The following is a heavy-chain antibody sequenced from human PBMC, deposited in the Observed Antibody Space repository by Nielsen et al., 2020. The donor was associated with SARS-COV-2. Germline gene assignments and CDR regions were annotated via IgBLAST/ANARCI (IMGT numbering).Heavy chain of an antibody. J-gene: IGHJ4*02. CDR1: GFTFSSYG. V-gene: IGHV3-30*03. D-gene: IGHD3-3*01. CDR3: ARDRDPWYYDFWSGFDGDY. CDR2: ISYDGSNK. Sequence: GGSLRLSCAASGFTFSSYGMHWVRQAPGKGLEWVAVISYDGSNKYYADSVKGRFTISRDNSKNTLYLQMNSLRAEDTAVYYCARDRDPWYYDFWSGFDGDYWGQGTLVTVSS.